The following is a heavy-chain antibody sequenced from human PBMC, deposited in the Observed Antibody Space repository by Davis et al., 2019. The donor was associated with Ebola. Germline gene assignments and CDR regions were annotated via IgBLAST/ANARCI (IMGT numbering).Heavy chain of an antibody. Sequence: GESLKISCAASGFTFSNYAMSWVRQAPGKGLEWVSAISGSGGSTYYADSVKGRFTISRDNSKNTLYLQMNSLRAEDTAVYYCAKDRTSSSWYESGYWGQGTLVTVSS. D-gene: IGHD6-13*01. CDR3: AKDRTSSSWYESGY. CDR2: ISGSGGST. CDR1: GFTFSNYA. V-gene: IGHV3-23*01. J-gene: IGHJ4*02.